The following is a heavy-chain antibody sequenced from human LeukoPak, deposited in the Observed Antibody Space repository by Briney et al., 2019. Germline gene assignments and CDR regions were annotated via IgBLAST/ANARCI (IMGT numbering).Heavy chain of an antibody. D-gene: IGHD3-22*01. V-gene: IGHV1-69*13. CDR1: GGTFSSYS. J-gene: IGHJ4*02. CDR2: IIPRSGTV. Sequence: SVKVSCKASGGTFSSYSISWVRQAPGHGLEWMGEIIPRSGTVNYAQKFQGRVTITADESRTIAYMELSSLGSDDTAVYYCARGSYYYESSGYSLYWGQGTLVTVSS. CDR3: ARGSYYYESSGYSLY.